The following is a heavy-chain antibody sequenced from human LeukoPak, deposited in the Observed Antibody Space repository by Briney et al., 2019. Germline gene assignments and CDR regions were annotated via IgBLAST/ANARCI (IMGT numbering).Heavy chain of an antibody. Sequence: PGGSLRLSCAASGFTFSSYSMNWVRQAPGKGLEWVSYISSSNSTIYYVDSVKGRFTISRDNAKNSLYLQMNSLRAEDTAVYYCARVSSSADYWGQGTLVTVSS. D-gene: IGHD6-13*01. J-gene: IGHJ4*02. CDR1: GFTFSSYS. V-gene: IGHV3-48*04. CDR2: ISSSNSTI. CDR3: ARVSSSADY.